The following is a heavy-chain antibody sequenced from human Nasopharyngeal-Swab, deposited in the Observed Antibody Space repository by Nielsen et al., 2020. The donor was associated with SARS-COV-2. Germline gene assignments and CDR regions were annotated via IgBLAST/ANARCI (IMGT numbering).Heavy chain of an antibody. CDR1: GFIFSGSS. V-gene: IGHV3-73*01. CDR2: IRSKANSYAT. J-gene: IGHJ4*02. Sequence: GGSLRLSCAASGFIFSGSSMHWVRQASGQGLVWIGRIRSKANSYATVYAASVKGRFTISRDDSKNTAYLQMNSLKTEDTAVYYCTRAKDDSSGSLFDYWGQGNLVTVSS. CDR3: TRAKDDSSGSLFDY. D-gene: IGHD3-22*01.